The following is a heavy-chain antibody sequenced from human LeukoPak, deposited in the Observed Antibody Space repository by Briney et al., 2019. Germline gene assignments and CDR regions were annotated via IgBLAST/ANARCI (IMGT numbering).Heavy chain of an antibody. D-gene: IGHD5-24*01. Sequence: GGSLRLSCAASGFTFSTHSMNWVRQAPGKGLEWVSAISGSGGSTYYADSVKGRFTISRDNARNSLYLQMNSLRAEDTAVYYCARKFGGRDGYHFDYWGQGTLVTVSS. J-gene: IGHJ4*02. CDR2: ISGSGGST. V-gene: IGHV3-21*01. CDR3: ARKFGGRDGYHFDY. CDR1: GFTFSTHS.